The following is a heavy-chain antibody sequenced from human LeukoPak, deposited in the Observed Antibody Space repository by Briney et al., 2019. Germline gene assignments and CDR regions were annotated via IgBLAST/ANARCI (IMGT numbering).Heavy chain of an antibody. CDR3: ARGPSGWGSLDS. Sequence: GGSLRLSCAASGFTFSSYWMHWVRQAPGKGLVWVSRINSDGSSTNYADAVKGRFTISRDNAKNTLYLQVKSLRAEDTAVYYCARGPSGWGSLDSWGQGTLVTVSS. V-gene: IGHV3-74*01. J-gene: IGHJ4*02. CDR1: GFTFSSYW. D-gene: IGHD7-27*01. CDR2: INSDGSST.